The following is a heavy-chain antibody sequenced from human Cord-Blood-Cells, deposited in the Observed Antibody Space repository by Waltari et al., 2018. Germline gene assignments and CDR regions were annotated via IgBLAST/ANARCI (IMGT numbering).Heavy chain of an antibody. CDR2: IYPGDSDT. Sequence: EVQLVQSGAGVKKPGESLKISCKGSGYSFTSYWNGWVRQMPGKGLEWMGIIYPGDSDTRYSPAVQGQVTIPADKSISTAYLRWSSLKASDTAMYYCARTDPDLTVKVHWYFDLWGRGTLVTVSS. V-gene: IGHV5-51*01. CDR3: ARTDPDLTVKVHWYFDL. D-gene: IGHD4-4*01. CDR1: GYSFTSYW. J-gene: IGHJ2*01.